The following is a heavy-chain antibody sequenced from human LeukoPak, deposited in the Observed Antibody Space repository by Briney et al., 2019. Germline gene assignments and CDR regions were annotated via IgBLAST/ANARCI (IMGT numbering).Heavy chain of an antibody. D-gene: IGHD6-13*01. CDR1: GYTFTDYY. CDR3: ARVRIGQQLDKYYYYAMDV. J-gene: IGHJ6*02. CDR2: IYPNSGGT. Sequence: ASVKVSCKASGYTFTDYYMHWVRPAAGQGLEWMGWIYPNSGGTNYAQKFQGRVTMTTDTSISTAYMEVSRLRSDDTAVYYCARVRIGQQLDKYYYYAMDVWGQGTTVTVSS. V-gene: IGHV1-2*02.